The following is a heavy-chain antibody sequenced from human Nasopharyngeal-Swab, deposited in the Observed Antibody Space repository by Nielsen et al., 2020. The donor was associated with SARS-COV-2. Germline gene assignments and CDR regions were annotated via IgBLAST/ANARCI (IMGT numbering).Heavy chain of an antibody. CDR3: ARGVGGSYST. V-gene: IGHV3-53*01. Sequence: GESLKISCAASGFTVSSNYMSWVRQAPGKGLEWVSVIYSGGSTYYADSVKGRFTISRDNSKNTLYLQMNSLRAEDTAVYYCARGVGGSYSTWGQGTLVTVSS. J-gene: IGHJ4*02. CDR1: GFTVSSNY. CDR2: IYSGGST. D-gene: IGHD1-26*01.